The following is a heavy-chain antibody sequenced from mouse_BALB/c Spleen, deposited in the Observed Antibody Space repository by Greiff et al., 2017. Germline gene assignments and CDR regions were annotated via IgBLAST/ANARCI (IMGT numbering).Heavy chain of an antibody. V-gene: IGHV10-1*02. CDR3: VRHHYYGYGAMDY. Sequence: VKVEESGGGLVQPKGSLKLSCAASGFTFNTYAMNWVRQAPGKGLEWVARIRSKSNNYATYYADSVKDRFTISRDDSQSMLYLQMNNLKTEDTAMYYCVRHHYYGYGAMDYWGQGTSVTVSS. D-gene: IGHD1-2*01. CDR2: IRSKSNNYAT. CDR1: GFTFNTYA. J-gene: IGHJ4*01.